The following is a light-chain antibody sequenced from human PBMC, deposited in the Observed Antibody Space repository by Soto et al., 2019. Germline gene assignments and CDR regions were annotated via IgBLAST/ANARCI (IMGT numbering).Light chain of an antibody. Sequence: DIQLTQSPSFLSASAGDRLTITCRASQVISSSLAWYQQKPGKAPNLLIYTVSTWQTAAPARFSGSRSGTEFTLTISSLQPEDFATYYCQQYNSSPFTFGGGTKVEI. CDR3: QQYNSSPFT. J-gene: IGKJ4*01. V-gene: IGKV1-9*01. CDR1: QVISSS. CDR2: TVS.